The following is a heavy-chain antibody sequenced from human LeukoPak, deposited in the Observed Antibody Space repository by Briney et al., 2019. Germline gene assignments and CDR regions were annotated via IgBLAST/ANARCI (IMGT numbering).Heavy chain of an antibody. CDR3: AREVDSGSPGPGY. J-gene: IGHJ4*02. V-gene: IGHV6-1*01. D-gene: IGHD5-12*01. Sequence: SRTLSLTCAISGDSVSSTSAAWNWIRQSPSRGLEWLGRTYYRSKWYSDYAVSVRGRITVNPDTSTNQFSLQLNSVTPEDTAVYYCAREVDSGSPGPGYWGQGTLVTVSS. CDR2: TYYRSKWYS. CDR1: GDSVSSTSAA.